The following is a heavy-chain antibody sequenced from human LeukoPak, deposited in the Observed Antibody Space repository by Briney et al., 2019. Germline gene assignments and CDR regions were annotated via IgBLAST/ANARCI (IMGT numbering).Heavy chain of an antibody. CDR3: ARDRYDYVWGTKGEFDY. CDR2: IYYSGST. V-gene: IGHV4-59*01. CDR1: GGSITSYY. Sequence: PSETLSLTCTVSGGSITSYYWSWIRQPPGKGLEWIGYIYYSGSTNYNPSLKSRVTISVDTSKNQFSLRLTSVTAADTAVYYCARDRYDYVWGTKGEFDYWGQGTLVTVSS. J-gene: IGHJ4*02. D-gene: IGHD3-16*01.